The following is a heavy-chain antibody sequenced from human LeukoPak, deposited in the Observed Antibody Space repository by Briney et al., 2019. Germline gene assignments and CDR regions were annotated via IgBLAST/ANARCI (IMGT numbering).Heavy chain of an antibody. CDR1: GFTFSGSA. Sequence: GGSLRLSCAASGFTFSGSAMHWARQASGKGLEWVGRIRSKANSYATAYAASVKGRFTISRDDSKNTAYLQMNSLKTEDTAVYYCTRYYDSRGPDYYYGMDVWGQGTTVTVSS. J-gene: IGHJ6*02. D-gene: IGHD3-22*01. V-gene: IGHV3-73*01. CDR3: TRYYDSRGPDYYYGMDV. CDR2: IRSKANSYAT.